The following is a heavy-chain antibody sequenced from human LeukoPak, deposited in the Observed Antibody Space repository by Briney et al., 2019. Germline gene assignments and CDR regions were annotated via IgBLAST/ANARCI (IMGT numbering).Heavy chain of an antibody. CDR3: ARVGGYCSGGGCYGWFDP. V-gene: IGHV1-46*01. CDR1: GYTFTSYY. CDR2: INPGGDST. J-gene: IGHJ5*02. Sequence: ASVKVSCKASGYTFTSYYMHWVRQAPGQGLEWMGIINPGGDSTRYAQKFQGRVTMTRDTSTNTVYMELSSLRFEDTALYYCARVGGYCSGGGCYGWFDPWGQGTLVTVSS. D-gene: IGHD2-15*01.